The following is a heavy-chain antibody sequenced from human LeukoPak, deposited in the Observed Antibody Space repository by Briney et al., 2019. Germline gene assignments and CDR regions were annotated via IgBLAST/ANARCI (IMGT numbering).Heavy chain of an antibody. CDR2: INPNSGGT. Sequence: ASVKDSCKASRYTFTCYYMHWVRQAPGQGLEWMEWINPNSGGTNYAQKFQGRVTMTTDTSTSTAYMELRSLRSDDTAVYYCARDLAVAGYNWFDPWGQGTLVTVSS. V-gene: IGHV1-2*02. D-gene: IGHD6-19*01. CDR1: RYTFTCYY. J-gene: IGHJ5*02. CDR3: ARDLAVAGYNWFDP.